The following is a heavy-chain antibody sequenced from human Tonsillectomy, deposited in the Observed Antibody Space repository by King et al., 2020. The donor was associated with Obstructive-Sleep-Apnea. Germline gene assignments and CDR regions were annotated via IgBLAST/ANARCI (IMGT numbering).Heavy chain of an antibody. D-gene: IGHD3-10*01. CDR3: AKGIRRFGELTLPIDY. J-gene: IGHJ4*02. Sequence: VQLVESGGGLVQPGRSLRLSCAASGFTFDDYAMHWVRQAPGKGLEWVSGISWNSGSIGYADSVKGRFTISRDNAKKSLYLQMNSLRAEDTALYYCAKGIRRFGELTLPIDYWGQGPLVTVSS. CDR1: GFTFDDYA. V-gene: IGHV3-9*01. CDR2: ISWNSGSI.